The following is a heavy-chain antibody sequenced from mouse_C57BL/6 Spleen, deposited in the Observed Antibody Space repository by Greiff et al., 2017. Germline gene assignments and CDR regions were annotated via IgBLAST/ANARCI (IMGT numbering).Heavy chain of an antibody. J-gene: IGHJ3*01. D-gene: IGHD2-2*01. CDR1: GYSITSGYY. CDR3: AREEGLEFAY. Sequence: EVQLVESGPGLVKPSQSLSLTCSVTGYSITSGYYWNWIRQFPGNKLEWMGYISYDGSNNYNPSLKNRISITRDTSKNQFFLKLNSVTTEDTATYYCAREEGLEFAYWGQGTLVTVSA. CDR2: ISYDGSN. V-gene: IGHV3-6*01.